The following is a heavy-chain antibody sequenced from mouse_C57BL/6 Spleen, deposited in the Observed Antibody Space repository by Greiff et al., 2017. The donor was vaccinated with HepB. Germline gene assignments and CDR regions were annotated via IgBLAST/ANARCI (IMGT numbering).Heavy chain of an antibody. CDR3: ARTHYGKGAMDY. CDR1: GYTFTDYY. J-gene: IGHJ4*01. D-gene: IGHD2-1*01. V-gene: IGHV1-26*01. Sequence: EVQLQQSGPELVKPGASVKISCKASGYTFTDYYMNWVKQSHGKSLEWIGDINPNNGGTSYNQKFKGKATLTVDKSSSTAYMELRSLTSEDSAVYYCARTHYGKGAMDYWGQGTSVTVSS. CDR2: INPNNGGT.